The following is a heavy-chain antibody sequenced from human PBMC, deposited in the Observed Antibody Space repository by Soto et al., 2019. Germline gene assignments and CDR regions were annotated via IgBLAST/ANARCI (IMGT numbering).Heavy chain of an antibody. V-gene: IGHV1-24*01. CDR1: GYTLTELS. D-gene: IGHD2-15*01. CDR2: FDPDDGET. J-gene: IGHJ5*02. Sequence: ASVKVSCKVSGYTLTELSMHWVRQAPGKGLGWMGGFDPDDGETIYAQKFVGRVTMTEDTSTDTAYMELSSLRSEDTAAYYCGTDPSASDYWGGGSFDRPWGQGTLVTVSS. CDR3: GTDPSASDYWGGGSFDRP.